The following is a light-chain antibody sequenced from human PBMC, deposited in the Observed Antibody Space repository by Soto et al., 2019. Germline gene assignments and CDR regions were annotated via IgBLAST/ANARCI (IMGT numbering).Light chain of an antibody. J-gene: IGKJ1*01. CDR1: QSVSSN. Sequence: EIVMTQSPATLSVSPGERATVSCRASQSVSSNLAWYQQKPGQAPRLLIYDASTRATGIPARFSGSGYGTEFTLTISSLQSEDFALYSCQQYNNWPPAFGQGTKVESK. CDR3: QQYNNWPPA. V-gene: IGKV3-15*01. CDR2: DAS.